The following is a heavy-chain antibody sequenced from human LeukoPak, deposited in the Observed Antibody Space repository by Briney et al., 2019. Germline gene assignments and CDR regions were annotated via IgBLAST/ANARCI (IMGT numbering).Heavy chain of an antibody. J-gene: IGHJ3*02. V-gene: IGHV3-53*01. Sequence: GGSLRLSCAASGFTFSSKYMTWVRQAPGKGLEWVSIIYTGGTTYYSASAKGRFIISRDNSKNNLYLQKISRSTADTACYYCTSRLFYSLTSGGAIDIWGQGTMVSVSS. CDR2: IYTGGTT. D-gene: IGHD1-26*01. CDR3: TSRLFYSLTSGGAIDI. CDR1: GFTFSSKY.